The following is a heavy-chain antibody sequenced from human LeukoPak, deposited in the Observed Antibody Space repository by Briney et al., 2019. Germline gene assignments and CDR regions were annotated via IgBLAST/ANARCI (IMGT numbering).Heavy chain of an antibody. V-gene: IGHV1-18*01. CDR3: ARDGGWLDP. D-gene: IGHD2-15*01. CDR2: ISAFNGNT. J-gene: IGHJ5*02. CDR1: GYTFTSFG. Sequence: GASVKVSCKASGYTFTSFGISWVRQAPGKGLEWMGWISAFNGNTDFAQNLQDRITMTIDISTNTAYMELRSLRSDDAAVYFCARDGGWLDPWGQGTLVTVSS.